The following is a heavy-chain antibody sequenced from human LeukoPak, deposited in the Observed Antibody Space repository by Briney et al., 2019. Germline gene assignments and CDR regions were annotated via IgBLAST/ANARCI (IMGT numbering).Heavy chain of an antibody. D-gene: IGHD4-17*01. CDR1: GYTLTELS. V-gene: IGHV1-24*01. CDR2: FDPEDGET. CDR3: ATVHDYGDQYYFDY. Sequence: ASVKVSCKVSGYTLTELSVHWVRQAPGKGLEWMGGFDPEDGETIYAQKFQGRVTMTEDTSTDTAYMELSSLRSEDTAVYYCATVHDYGDQYYFDYWGQGTLVTVSS. J-gene: IGHJ4*02.